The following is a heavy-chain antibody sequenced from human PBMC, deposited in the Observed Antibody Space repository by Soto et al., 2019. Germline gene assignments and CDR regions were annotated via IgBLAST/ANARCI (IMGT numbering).Heavy chain of an antibody. J-gene: IGHJ6*03. D-gene: IGHD2-15*01. CDR2: INAGNGNT. V-gene: IGHV1-3*01. CDR1: GYTFTNYA. Sequence: ASVKVSCKASGYTFTNYAIHWVRQAPGQRLEWMGWINAGNGNTKYSQKFQGRVSIARDTSASTAYLDLSSLRSEDTAVYYCARVGAQVRRADYYYYMDVWGKGTTVTVSS. CDR3: ARVGAQVRRADYYYYMDV.